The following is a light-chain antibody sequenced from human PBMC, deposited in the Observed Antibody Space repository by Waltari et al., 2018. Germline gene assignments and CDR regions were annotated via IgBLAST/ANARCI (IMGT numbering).Light chain of an antibody. CDR3: QQADSFPLT. V-gene: IGKV1D-12*01. CDR1: QDVSKW. J-gene: IGKJ4*01. Sequence: DIQMTQSPSSVSASVGDTVTITCRASQDVSKWLAWYQHKPGEPPKLLIFAASSLHSGVPYRFRGSGSGTHFTLTISDLQPDDIATYYCQQADSFPLTLGGGTKVEI. CDR2: AAS.